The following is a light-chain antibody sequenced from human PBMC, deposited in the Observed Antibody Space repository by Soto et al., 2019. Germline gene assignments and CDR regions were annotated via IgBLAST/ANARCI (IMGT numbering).Light chain of an antibody. V-gene: IGKV3-11*01. J-gene: IGKJ4*01. CDR2: DAS. CDR1: QSVSSY. CDR3: QQRSNWPLT. Sequence: EIVLTQSPATLSLSPGERATLSCRASQSVSSYLAWYQQKPGQAPRLLIYDASNRATGIPGRFSGSGSGTDFTLTISSLEPEDFAVYYCQQRSNWPLTFGGGNKVQI.